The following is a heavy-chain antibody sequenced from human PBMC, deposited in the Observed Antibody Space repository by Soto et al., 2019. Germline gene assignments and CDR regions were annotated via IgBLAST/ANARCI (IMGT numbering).Heavy chain of an antibody. CDR1: NGSISSSNW. V-gene: IGHV4-4*02. CDR2: IFHSGTT. CDR3: ARLGGYCSSTSCYGYYAMDV. D-gene: IGHD2-2*01. J-gene: IGHJ6*02. Sequence: PSETLSLTCAVSNGSISSSNWWSWVRQSPGKGLEWIGEIFHSGTTKYNPSFQSRVTISVDKSKNQFSLKLNSVTAADTAVYYCARLGGYCSSTSCYGYYAMDVWGQGTTVTVSS.